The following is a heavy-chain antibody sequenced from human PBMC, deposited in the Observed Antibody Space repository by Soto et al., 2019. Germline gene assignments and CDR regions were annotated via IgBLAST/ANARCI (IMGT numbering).Heavy chain of an antibody. CDR1: GGTFSSYA. V-gene: IGHV1-69*01. J-gene: IGHJ6*02. D-gene: IGHD2-2*01. CDR3: ARETGANIVVVPAASFYYYAVMYV. CDR2: IIPIFGTA. Sequence: QVQLVQSVAEVKKPRSSVKVSCKASGGTFSSYAISWVRQAPGQGLEWMGGIIPIFGTADYAQKFQGRVTITADESTSTAYMDLSSLRSEDTSVYYCARETGANIVVVPAASFYYYAVMYVWGQGTTVTVSS.